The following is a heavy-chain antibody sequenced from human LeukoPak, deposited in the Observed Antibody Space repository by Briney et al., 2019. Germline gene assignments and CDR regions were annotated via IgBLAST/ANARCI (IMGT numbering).Heavy chain of an antibody. J-gene: IGHJ4*02. Sequence: GGSLRLSCAASGFTFSSYGMHWVRQAPGKGLEWVAVIWYDGSNKYYADSVKGRFTISRDSSKNTLYLQMNSLRAEDTAVYYCAKDRGYCSSTSCYPTELDYWGQGTLVTVSS. CDR1: GFTFSSYG. V-gene: IGHV3-33*06. CDR3: AKDRGYCSSTSCYPTELDY. D-gene: IGHD2-2*01. CDR2: IWYDGSNK.